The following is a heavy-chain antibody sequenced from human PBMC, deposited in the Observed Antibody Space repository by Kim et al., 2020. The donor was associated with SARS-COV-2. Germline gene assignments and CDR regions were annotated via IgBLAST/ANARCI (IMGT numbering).Heavy chain of an antibody. Sequence: ASVKVSCKASGYTFTGYYMHWVRQAPGQGLEWMGWINPNSGGTNYAQKFQGWVTMTRDTSISTAYMELSRLRSDDTAVYYCARESIAAAGYYYYGMDVWGQGTTVTVS. V-gene: IGHV1-2*04. CDR2: INPNSGGT. CDR1: GYTFTGYY. CDR3: ARESIAAAGYYYYGMDV. J-gene: IGHJ6*02. D-gene: IGHD6-13*01.